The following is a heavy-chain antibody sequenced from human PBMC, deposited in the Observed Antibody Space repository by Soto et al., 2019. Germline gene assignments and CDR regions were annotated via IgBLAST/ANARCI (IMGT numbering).Heavy chain of an antibody. Sequence: QVQLVQSGDQVKKPGSSVKVSCEVSGGTFFSHAMTWVRQAPGQGLEWMGGIIPMFGTTNYAQKFQGRITTTADESTSTAYMKLSNMRSDDTAVYYCAREGGSSGYYSHYWGQGTVVTVSS. V-gene: IGHV1-69*12. CDR2: IIPMFGTT. CDR1: GGTFFSHA. D-gene: IGHD3-22*01. CDR3: AREGGSSGYYSHY. J-gene: IGHJ4*02.